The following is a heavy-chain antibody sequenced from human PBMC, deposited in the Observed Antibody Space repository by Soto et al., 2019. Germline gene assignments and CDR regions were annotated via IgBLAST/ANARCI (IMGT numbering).Heavy chain of an antibody. D-gene: IGHD2-15*01. CDR1: GGSISSYY. CDR3: ARAESTYCSGGSCYFSVRLAFDY. Sequence: PSETLSLTCTVSGGSISSYYWSWIRQPPGKGLEWIGYIYYSGSTNYNPSLKSRVTISVDTSKNQSSLKLSSVTAADTAVYYCARAESTYCSGGSCYFSVRLAFDYWGQGTLVTVSS. CDR2: IYYSGST. J-gene: IGHJ4*02. V-gene: IGHV4-59*01.